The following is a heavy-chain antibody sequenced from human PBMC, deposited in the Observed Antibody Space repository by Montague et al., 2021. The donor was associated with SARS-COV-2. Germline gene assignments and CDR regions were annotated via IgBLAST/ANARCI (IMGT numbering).Heavy chain of an antibody. CDR1: GFSLSTSGMC. D-gene: IGHD3-10*01. J-gene: IGHJ6*02. CDR3: ARIRVVRGGIWVDCMDV. Sequence: PALVKPTQTLTLTCTFSGFSLSTSGMCVSWIRQPPGKALEWLALIDWDDDKYYSTSLKTRLTISKDTSKNQVVLTMTNMDPVDTATYCCARIRVVRGGIWVDCMDVWGQGTTVTVSS. V-gene: IGHV2-70*01. CDR2: IDWDDDK.